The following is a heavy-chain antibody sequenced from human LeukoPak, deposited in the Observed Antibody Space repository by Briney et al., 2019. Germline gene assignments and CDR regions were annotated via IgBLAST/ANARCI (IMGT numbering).Heavy chain of an antibody. V-gene: IGHV4-59*12. Sequence: NSSETLSLTCTVSGGSISSYYWSWIRQPPGKGLEWIGYIYYSGSTNYNPSLKSRVTISVDTSKNQFSLKLSSVTAADTAVYYCAGEYYYGSGSYYGYWGQGTLVTVSS. J-gene: IGHJ4*02. CDR1: GGSISSYY. CDR3: AGEYYYGSGSYYGY. D-gene: IGHD3-10*01. CDR2: IYYSGST.